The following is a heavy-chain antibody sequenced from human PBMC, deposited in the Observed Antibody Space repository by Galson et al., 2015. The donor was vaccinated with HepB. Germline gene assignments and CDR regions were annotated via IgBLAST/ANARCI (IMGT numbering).Heavy chain of an antibody. J-gene: IGHJ4*02. CDR1: GYTFTGYY. Sequence: SVKVSCKASGYTFTGYYMHWVRQAPGQGLEWMGWINPNSGGTNYAQKFQGWVTMTRDTSISTAYMELSRLRSDDTAVYYCARGLFKYSSSSMGDYWGQGTLVTVSS. D-gene: IGHD6-13*01. V-gene: IGHV1-2*04. CDR2: INPNSGGT. CDR3: ARGLFKYSSSSMGDY.